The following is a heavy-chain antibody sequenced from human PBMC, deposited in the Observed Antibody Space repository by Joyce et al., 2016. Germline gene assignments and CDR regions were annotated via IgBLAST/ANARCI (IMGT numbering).Heavy chain of an antibody. Sequence: EVQLVESGGGLVQPGGSLRLSCAASGFTFSSYWMSWVRQAPGKGLGWVANIEQHGTEKYYVDSVKGRFTISRDNAKNSLYLQMSSLRAEDTAVYYCARGIWFGEFGYYFDYWGQGTLVTVSS. J-gene: IGHJ4*02. CDR1: GFTFSSYW. D-gene: IGHD3-10*01. V-gene: IGHV3-7*03. CDR2: IEQHGTEK. CDR3: ARGIWFGEFGYYFDY.